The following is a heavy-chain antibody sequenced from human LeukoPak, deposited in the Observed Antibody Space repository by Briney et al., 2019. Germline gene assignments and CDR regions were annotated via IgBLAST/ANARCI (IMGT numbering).Heavy chain of an antibody. CDR1: GFTVSSNY. D-gene: IGHD3-22*01. CDR3: ARDLNYYDSI. J-gene: IGHJ4*02. V-gene: IGHV3-53*04. Sequence: SGGSLRLSCAASGFTVSSNYMSWVRQAPGKGLEWVSVIYSGGSTYYADSVKGRFTISRHNSKNTLYLQMNSLRAEDTAVYYRARDLNYYDSIWGQGTLVTVSS. CDR2: IYSGGST.